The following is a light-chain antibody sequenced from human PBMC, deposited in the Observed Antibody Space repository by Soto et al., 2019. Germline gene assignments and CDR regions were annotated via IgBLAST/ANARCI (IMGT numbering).Light chain of an antibody. J-gene: IGLJ2*01. CDR1: SSDVGGYNY. CDR3: GSYTNPRSL. Sequence: QSALTQPASVSGSPGQSITISCTGTSSDVGGYNYVSWYQQHPGKAPKLMIYDVSNRPSGLSNRFSGSKSGNTASLTISGLQADDEAAYYCGSYTNPRSLFGGGTNLTVL. CDR2: DVS. V-gene: IGLV2-14*01.